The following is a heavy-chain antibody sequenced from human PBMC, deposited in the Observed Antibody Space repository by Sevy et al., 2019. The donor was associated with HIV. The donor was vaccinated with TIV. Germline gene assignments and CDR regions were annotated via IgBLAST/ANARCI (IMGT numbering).Heavy chain of an antibody. CDR1: GFTFKIYW. V-gene: IGHV3-7*01. J-gene: IGHJ4*02. Sequence: GGSLRLSCAVSGFTFKIYWMSWVRQAPGKGLEWVANINQAGSEKQYVDSVKGRFTISRDNAKNSLYLQMSSLRAEDTAVYYCARDPGDGYNDQWSDFWGQGTLVTVSS. CDR2: INQAGSEK. CDR3: ARDPGDGYNDQWSDF. D-gene: IGHD5-12*01.